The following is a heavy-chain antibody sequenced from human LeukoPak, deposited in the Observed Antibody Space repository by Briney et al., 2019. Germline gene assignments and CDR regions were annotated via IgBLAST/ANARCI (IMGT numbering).Heavy chain of an antibody. CDR2: IYYSGST. CDR3: AREEGGDYFDY. D-gene: IGHD3-16*01. CDR1: GGSISSSSYY. Sequence: PSETLSLICTVSGGSISSSSYYWGWIRQPPGKGLEWIGSIYYSGSTYYNPSLKSRVTISVDTSKNQFSLKLSSVTAADTAVYYCAREEGGDYFDYWGQGTLVTVSS. J-gene: IGHJ4*02. V-gene: IGHV4-39*07.